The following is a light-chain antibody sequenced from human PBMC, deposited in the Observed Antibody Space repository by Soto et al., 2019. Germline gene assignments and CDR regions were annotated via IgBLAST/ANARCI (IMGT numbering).Light chain of an antibody. V-gene: IGKV1-5*01. CDR1: QSVRSW. CDR3: QQANSLPPT. CDR2: DAS. Sequence: EIKMTQSPSTLSASLGDRVTITCRASQSVRSWLAWYQQKPGRAPKFLIYDASSLESGVPSRFSGSGSGTDFTLTISSLQPEDFATYYCQQANSLPPTFGQGTLLEIK. J-gene: IGKJ5*01.